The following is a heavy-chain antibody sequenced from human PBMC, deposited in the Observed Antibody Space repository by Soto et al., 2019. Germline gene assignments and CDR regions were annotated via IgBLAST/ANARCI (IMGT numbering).Heavy chain of an antibody. CDR3: ARVVPGAEAWFGP. Sequence: QVQLVQSGGEVKRPGASVKVSCKTSGYTFSNYGITWVRQAPGQPLEWLGWISLYSYCTNYAQKFQGRVSMTTDTSTTTAYMELRSLRSDDTAVYYCARVVPGAEAWFGPWGQGTLVTVSS. CDR1: GYTFSNYG. V-gene: IGHV1-18*01. CDR2: ISLYSYCT. J-gene: IGHJ5*02. D-gene: IGHD2-2*01.